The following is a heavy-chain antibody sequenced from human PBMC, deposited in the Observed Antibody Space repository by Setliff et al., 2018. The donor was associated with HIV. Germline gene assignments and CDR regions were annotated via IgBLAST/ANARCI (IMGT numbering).Heavy chain of an antibody. J-gene: IGHJ4*02. V-gene: IGHV4-39*01. Sequence: SETLSLTCTVSGGSVSSSSYYWGWIRQPTGKGLEWIGTIYYSGDTQYNPSFKTRVIMSVDTSKNQFSLRLISVTAADTAVYYCARMEATRPPRGLDYWGPGTLVAVSS. CDR2: IYYSGDT. CDR3: ARMEATRPPRGLDY. CDR1: GGSVSSSSYY. D-gene: IGHD6-6*01.